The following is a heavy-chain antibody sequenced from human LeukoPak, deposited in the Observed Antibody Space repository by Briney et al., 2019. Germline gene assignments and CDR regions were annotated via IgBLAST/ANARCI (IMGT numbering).Heavy chain of an antibody. D-gene: IGHD6-25*01. V-gene: IGHV3-9*03. CDR1: GFSFDEYA. Sequence: PGGSLRLSCAASGFSFDEYAMDWVRQAPGKCLEWVSGISWNSGSIGYADSVKGRFTISRDNAKNSLYLQMNSLRAEDMALYYCGKEGPGGAFDVWAKGQWSESLQ. CDR2: ISWNSGSI. CDR3: GKEGPGGAFDV. J-gene: IGHJ3*01.